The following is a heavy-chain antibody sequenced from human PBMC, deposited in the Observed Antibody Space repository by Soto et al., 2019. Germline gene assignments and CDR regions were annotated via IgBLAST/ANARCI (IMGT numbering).Heavy chain of an antibody. D-gene: IGHD1-1*01. CDR1: GFTFSSAW. V-gene: IGHV3-15*01. CDR2: IKTKTDGGTT. J-gene: IGHJ4*02. CDR3: NTGHTG. Sequence: GGSLRLSCAASGFTFSSAWMSWVRQAPGKGLEWVGLIKTKTDGGTTDYAAPVKGRFTISRDDSKNTLYLQMNSLKSEDTAVYYCNTGHTGWSQGILVPVSS.